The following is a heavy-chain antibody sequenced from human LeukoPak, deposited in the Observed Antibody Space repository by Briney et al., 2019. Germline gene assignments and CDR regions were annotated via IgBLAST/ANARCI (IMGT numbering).Heavy chain of an antibody. Sequence: SETLSLTCTVSGGSISSYYWGWIRQPPGKGLEWIGSIYYSGSTYYNPSLKSRVTISVDTSKNQFSLKLSSVTAADTAVYYCARHQIYGSGSWWFDPWGQGTLVTVSS. CDR1: GGSISSYY. CDR2: IYYSGST. V-gene: IGHV4-39*01. CDR3: ARHQIYGSGSWWFDP. J-gene: IGHJ5*02. D-gene: IGHD3-10*01.